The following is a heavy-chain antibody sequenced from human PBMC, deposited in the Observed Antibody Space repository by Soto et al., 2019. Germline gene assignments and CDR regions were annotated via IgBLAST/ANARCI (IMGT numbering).Heavy chain of an antibody. V-gene: IGHV4-34*01. D-gene: IGHD4-17*01. CDR3: ARGGRTVTTDYYYYMDV. J-gene: IGHJ6*03. CDR1: GGSFSGYY. CDR2: INHSGST. Sequence: SETLSLTCAVYGGSFSGYYWSWIRQPPGKGLEWIGEINHSGSTNYNPSLKSRVTISVDTSKNQFSLKLSSVTAADTAVYYCARGGRTVTTDYYYYMDVWGKGTTVTSP.